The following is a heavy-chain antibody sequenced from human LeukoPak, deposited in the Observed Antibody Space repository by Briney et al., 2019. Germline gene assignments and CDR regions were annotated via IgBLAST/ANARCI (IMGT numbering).Heavy chain of an antibody. Sequence: GGSLRLSCSASRFTFSKHSLHWVRQAPRKALEFVSSISNNGGTTNYADSVKGRFTISRDNSKNTLYLQMGSLRAEDTAVYYCVKEVIHDYGDYGGYFQHWGQGTLVTVTS. CDR2: ISNNGGTT. CDR1: RFTFSKHS. D-gene: IGHD4-17*01. V-gene: IGHV3-64D*08. CDR3: VKEVIHDYGDYGGYFQH. J-gene: IGHJ1*01.